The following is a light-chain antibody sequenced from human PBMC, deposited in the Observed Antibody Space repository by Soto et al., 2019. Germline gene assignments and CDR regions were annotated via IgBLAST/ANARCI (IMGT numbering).Light chain of an antibody. V-gene: IGKV1-5*03. CDR1: QSISSW. CDR2: KAS. CDR3: QLLKSHPNT. J-gene: IGKJ5*01. Sequence: DIQMTKCTSTLSASIGYRVNITCRASQSISSWLAWYQQKAGEAPKLLMYKASTLDSGVPSRFSGSGSGTEFTLTISSLQPEDFATYYSQLLKSHPNTLGQGTRLEIK.